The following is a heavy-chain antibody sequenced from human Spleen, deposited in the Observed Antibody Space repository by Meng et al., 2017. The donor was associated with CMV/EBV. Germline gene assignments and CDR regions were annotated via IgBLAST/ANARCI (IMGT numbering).Heavy chain of an antibody. Sequence: SETLSLTCTVLGGSVSSNSHYWSWIRRSPGKGLEWIGYIYYSGSTNYNPSLKSRVTISVDTSKNQFSLKLSSVTAADTAVYYCARERTYFDYWGQGTLVTVSS. J-gene: IGHJ4*02. CDR1: GGSVSSNSHY. CDR2: IYYSGST. V-gene: IGHV4-61*01. CDR3: ARERTYFDY.